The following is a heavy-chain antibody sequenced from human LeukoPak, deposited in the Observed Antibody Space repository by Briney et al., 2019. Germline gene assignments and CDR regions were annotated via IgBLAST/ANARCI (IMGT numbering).Heavy chain of an antibody. D-gene: IGHD6-13*01. CDR2: IYYSGST. CDR1: GGSISSYY. Sequence: SETLSLTCTVSGGSISSYYWSWIRQPPGKGLEWIGYIYYSGSTNYNPSLKSRVTISVDTSKNQFSLKLSSVTAADTAVYYCARGPGYSSSWYNDYWGQGTLVTVSS. V-gene: IGHV4-59*01. J-gene: IGHJ4*02. CDR3: ARGPGYSSSWYNDY.